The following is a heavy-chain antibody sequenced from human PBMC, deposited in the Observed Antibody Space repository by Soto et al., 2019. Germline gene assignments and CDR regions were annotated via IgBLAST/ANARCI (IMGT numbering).Heavy chain of an antibody. D-gene: IGHD6-25*01. CDR1: GYTFTSYD. CDR2: MNVDSGYA. V-gene: IGHV1-8*01. J-gene: IGHJ6*03. CDR3: AGGHAAGAGHLYYYLDR. Sequence: QEQLVQSGAEVKKPGASVKVSCKDSGYTFTSYDMNWVRQAPGQGVDWMGWMNVDSGYAESAQKCQDRVTMTRDAATATAYLELSGLRSDDAAIYSCAGGHAAGAGHLYYYLDRWGKGTTVTVSS.